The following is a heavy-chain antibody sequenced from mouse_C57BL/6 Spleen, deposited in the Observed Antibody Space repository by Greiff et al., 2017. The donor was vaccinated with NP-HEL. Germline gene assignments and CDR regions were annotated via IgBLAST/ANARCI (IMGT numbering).Heavy chain of an antibody. CDR3: ARNGDSNYVLWYFDV. Sequence: EVQLVESGGGLVKPGGSLKLSCAASGFTFSDYGMHWVRQAPEKGLEWVAYISSGSSTIYYADTVKGRFTISRDNAKNTLFLQMTSLRSEDTAMYYCARNGDSNYVLWYFDVWGTGTTVTVSS. CDR1: GFTFSDYG. V-gene: IGHV5-17*01. CDR2: ISSGSSTI. D-gene: IGHD2-5*01. J-gene: IGHJ1*03.